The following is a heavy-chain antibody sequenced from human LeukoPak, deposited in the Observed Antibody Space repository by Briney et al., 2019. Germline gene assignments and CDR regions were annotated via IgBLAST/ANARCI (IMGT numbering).Heavy chain of an antibody. CDR3: AKDIGDGYNFSPGDY. Sequence: QAGGSLRLSCAASGFTFDECAMHWVRQAPGKGLEWVSLISGDGGSTYYADSVKGRFTISRDNSKNSLYLQMNSLRTEDTALYYCAKDIGDGYNFSPGDYWGQGTLVTVSS. CDR1: GFTFDECA. CDR2: ISGDGGST. J-gene: IGHJ4*02. D-gene: IGHD5-24*01. V-gene: IGHV3-43*02.